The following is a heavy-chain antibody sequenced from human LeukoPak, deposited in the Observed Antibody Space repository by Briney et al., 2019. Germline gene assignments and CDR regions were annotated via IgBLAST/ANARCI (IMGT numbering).Heavy chain of an antibody. D-gene: IGHD5-18*01. J-gene: IGHJ4*02. V-gene: IGHV4-31*03. CDR3: ARRWSWGVGRRWSGIQLWSGGPFDY. CDR2: IYYSGST. Sequence: PSQTLSLTCTVSGGSISSGGYYWSWIRQHPGKGLEWIGYIYYSGSTYYNPSLKSRVTISVDTSKNQFSLKLSSVTAADTAVYYCARRWSWGVGRRWSGIQLWSGGPFDYWGQGTLVTVSS. CDR1: GGSISSGGYY.